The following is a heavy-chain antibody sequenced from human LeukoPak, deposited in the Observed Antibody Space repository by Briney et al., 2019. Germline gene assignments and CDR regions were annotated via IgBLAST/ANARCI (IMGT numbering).Heavy chain of an antibody. Sequence: PGGPLRLSCAASGFTFSSYSMNWVRQAPGKGLEWVASISSSCSYIYYADSVKGRFTISRDNAKNSLYLQMNSLRAEDTAVYYCARAKPLTTADYWGQGTLVTVSS. CDR2: ISSSCSYI. D-gene: IGHD4-17*01. CDR3: ARAKPLTTADY. V-gene: IGHV3-21*01. J-gene: IGHJ4*02. CDR1: GFTFSSYS.